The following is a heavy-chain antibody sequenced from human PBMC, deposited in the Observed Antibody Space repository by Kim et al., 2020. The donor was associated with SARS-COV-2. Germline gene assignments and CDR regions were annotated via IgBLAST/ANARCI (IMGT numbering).Heavy chain of an antibody. CDR2: ISYDGSNK. V-gene: IGHV3-30*04. CDR1: GFTFSSYA. D-gene: IGHD5-18*01. Sequence: GGSLRLSCAASGFTFSSYAMHWVRQAPGKGLEWVAVISYDGSNKYYADSVKGRFTISRDNSKNTLYLQMNSLRAEDTAVYYCAREGGYSYGSKVDYYYY. J-gene: IGHJ6*01. CDR3: AREGGYSYGSKVDYYYY.